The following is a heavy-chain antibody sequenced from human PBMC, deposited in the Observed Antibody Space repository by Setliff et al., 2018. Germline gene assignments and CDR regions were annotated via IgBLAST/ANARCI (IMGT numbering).Heavy chain of an antibody. CDR3: ARHVLVPGSDRCDP. CDR1: GFSFSNCW. J-gene: IGHJ5*02. Sequence: GSLRLSCTSFGFSFSNCWVSWVRQSPGKGLDWIGEINHSGNTNYDPSLEGRISISMDTSKNQFSLRLTSVTAAATAVYFFARHVLVPGSDRCDPWGQRSSVTASS. CDR2: INHSGNT. V-gene: IGHV4-34*01. D-gene: IGHD3-10*01.